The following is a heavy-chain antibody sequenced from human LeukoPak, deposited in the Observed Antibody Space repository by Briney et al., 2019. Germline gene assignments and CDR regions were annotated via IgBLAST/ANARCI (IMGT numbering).Heavy chain of an antibody. CDR2: INSDGSGT. V-gene: IGHV3-74*01. CDR1: GFTFSSYW. CDR3: ARTAYDSSAYYGY. D-gene: IGHD3-22*01. Sequence: PGGSLRLSCAASGFTFSSYWMHWVRQAPGKGLVWVSRINSDGSGTTYADSVKGRFTISRDNAKNTLYLQMNSLRAEDTAVYYCARTAYDSSAYYGYWGQGILVTVSS. J-gene: IGHJ4*02.